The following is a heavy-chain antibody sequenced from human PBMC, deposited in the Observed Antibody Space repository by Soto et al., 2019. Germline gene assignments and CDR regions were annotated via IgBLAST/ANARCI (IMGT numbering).Heavy chain of an antibody. CDR1: GFTFSSYA. V-gene: IGHV3-23*01. CDR3: ARDRYGDPLWGQDDFDY. CDR2: ISDSGNTT. J-gene: IGHJ4*02. Sequence: EAQLLESGGGLVQPGGSLRLSCAASGFTFSSYAISWVRQAPGQGLEWVSTISDSGNTTYSADSVKGRFTISRDNSRNTRYLQMNRLRAEDTAVYYCARDRYGDPLWGQDDFDYWGQGTQVTVS. D-gene: IGHD4-17*01.